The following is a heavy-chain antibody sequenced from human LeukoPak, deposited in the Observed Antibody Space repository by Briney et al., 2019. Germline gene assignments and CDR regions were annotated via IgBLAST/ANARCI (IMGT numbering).Heavy chain of an antibody. V-gene: IGHV3-21*01. D-gene: IGHD4-23*01. CDR3: VRDADGGNSWFDS. CDR1: GFVFSTHS. Sequence: GGSLRLSCAASGFVFSTHSMNWVRQAPGKGLEGVSWISSSNGDIYYADSVRGRFTISRDDAKKSLYLQMNSLRAEDTAVYYCVRDADGGNSWFDSWGQGTLVTVSS. J-gene: IGHJ5*01. CDR2: ISSSNGDI.